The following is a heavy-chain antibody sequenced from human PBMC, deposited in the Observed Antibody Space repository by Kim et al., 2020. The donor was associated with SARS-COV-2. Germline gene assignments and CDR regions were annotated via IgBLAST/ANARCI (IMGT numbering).Heavy chain of an antibody. Sequence: GTNSAQNFQGWVTMTRDTSISTAYMELSRLRSDGTAVYYCARAGRRYYFDYWGQGTLVTVSS. V-gene: IGHV1-2*04. D-gene: IGHD1-26*01. J-gene: IGHJ4*02. CDR3: ARAGRRYYFDY. CDR2: GT.